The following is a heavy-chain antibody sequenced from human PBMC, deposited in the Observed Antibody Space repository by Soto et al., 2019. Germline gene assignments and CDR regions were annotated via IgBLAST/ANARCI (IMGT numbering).Heavy chain of an antibody. CDR1: GFTFSSYA. Sequence: EVQLLESGGGLVQPGGSLRLSCAASGFTFSSYAMSWVRQAPGKGLEWVSAISGSGGSTYYADSVKGRFTISRDNSKNTLYLQMNSLRAEDTAVYYCAKVPEDYYDSSGYFDLWGRGTLVTVSS. V-gene: IGHV3-23*01. CDR2: ISGSGGST. CDR3: AKVPEDYYDSSGYFDL. J-gene: IGHJ2*01. D-gene: IGHD3-22*01.